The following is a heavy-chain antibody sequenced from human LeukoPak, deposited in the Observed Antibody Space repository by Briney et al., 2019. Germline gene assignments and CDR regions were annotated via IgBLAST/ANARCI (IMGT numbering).Heavy chain of an antibody. CDR2: VGGSGVNT. CDR1: GFTFSNYA. CDR3: AKRGDCSGTCTYDY. Sequence: GGSLRLSCAASGFTFSNYAIHWVRQAPGKGLEWVSIVGGSGVNTYYADSVKGRFTISRDNSKNTVYLQMNSLRAEDTAVYYCAKRGDCSGTCTYDYWGQGTLVTVSS. D-gene: IGHD2-2*01. V-gene: IGHV3-23*01. J-gene: IGHJ4*02.